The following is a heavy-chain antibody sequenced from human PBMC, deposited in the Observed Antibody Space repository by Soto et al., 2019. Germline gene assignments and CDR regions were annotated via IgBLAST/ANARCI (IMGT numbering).Heavy chain of an antibody. CDR3: ARQGCSSTSCYAPYYYYMDV. Sequence: QLQLQESGPGLVKPSETLSLTCTVSGDSISSSSYYWGWIRQPPGKGLEWIGNIYYSGSTYYNPSLKSRVAISVDTSKNQFSLKLSSVTAADTAVYYCARQGCSSTSCYAPYYYYMDVWGKGTTLTVSS. D-gene: IGHD2-2*01. CDR1: GDSISSSSYY. V-gene: IGHV4-39*01. J-gene: IGHJ6*03. CDR2: IYYSGST.